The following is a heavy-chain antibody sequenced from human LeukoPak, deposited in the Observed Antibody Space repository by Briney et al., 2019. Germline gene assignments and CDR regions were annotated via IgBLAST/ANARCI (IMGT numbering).Heavy chain of an antibody. CDR2: IYYSGST. Sequence: SGTLSLTCTVSGGSISGSSYYWGWIRQPPGKGLEWIGSIYYSGSTYYNPSLKSRVTISADTSKNQFSLKLSSVTAADTAVYYCARHPVLRYLGTWGQGTLVTVSS. D-gene: IGHD3-9*01. V-gene: IGHV4-39*01. CDR3: ARHPVLRYLGT. CDR1: GGSISGSSYY. J-gene: IGHJ5*02.